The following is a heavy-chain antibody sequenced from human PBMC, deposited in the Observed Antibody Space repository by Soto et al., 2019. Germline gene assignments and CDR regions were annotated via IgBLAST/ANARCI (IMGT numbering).Heavy chain of an antibody. V-gene: IGHV3-53*01. D-gene: IGHD2-2*01. CDR1: GFTVSSDN. Sequence: GGSVRLSXTASGFTVSSDNMSWVRQAPGKGLQWVSVIYSGGNTYFTDSVKDRFTISRDNSKNTVSLQMNSLRADDTAVYFCATVSIAGCSTTSCLNWYFNLWGRGTLVTVSS. CDR2: IYSGGNT. J-gene: IGHJ2*01. CDR3: ATVSIAGCSTTSCLNWYFNL.